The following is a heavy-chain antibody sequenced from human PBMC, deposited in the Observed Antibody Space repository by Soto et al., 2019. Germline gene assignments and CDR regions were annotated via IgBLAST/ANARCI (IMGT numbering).Heavy chain of an antibody. D-gene: IGHD6-13*01. CDR1: GGSISSGGYY. CDR2: IYYSGST. J-gene: IGHJ4*02. Sequence: QVQLQESGPGLVKPSQTLSLTCTVSGGSISSGGYYWSWIRQHPGKGLEWIGYIYYSGSTYYNPSLKSRVTIAADTSKNQFSLKLSSVTAADTAVYYWATTSYSSSWYLDYWGQGTLVTVSS. CDR3: ATTSYSSSWYLDY. V-gene: IGHV4-31*03.